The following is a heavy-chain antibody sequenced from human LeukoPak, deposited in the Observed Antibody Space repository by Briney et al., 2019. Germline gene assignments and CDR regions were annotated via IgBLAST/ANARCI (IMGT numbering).Heavy chain of an antibody. CDR2: ISSSGSTI. Sequence: GGSLRLSCAASGFTFSDYYMSRIRQAPGKGLEWVSYISSSGSTIYYADSVKGRFTISRDNAKNSLYLQMNSLRAEDTAVYYCARSEYSSSSIYFQHWGQGTLVTVSS. CDR3: ARSEYSSSSIYFQH. CDR1: GFTFSDYY. V-gene: IGHV3-11*01. J-gene: IGHJ1*01. D-gene: IGHD6-6*01.